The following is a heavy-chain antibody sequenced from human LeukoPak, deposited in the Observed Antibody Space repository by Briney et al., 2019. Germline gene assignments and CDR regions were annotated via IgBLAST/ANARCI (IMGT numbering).Heavy chain of an antibody. J-gene: IGHJ5*02. V-gene: IGHV1-8*01. Sequence: VASVKVSCKASGYTFTSHDINWVRQATGQGLEWMGWMNPNSGNTGYAQKFQGRVTTTRNTSISTAYMELSSLRSEDTAVYYCARGDYYYSSSYGDNWFDPWGQGTLVTVSS. D-gene: IGHD3-22*01. CDR2: MNPNSGNT. CDR3: ARGDYYYSSSYGDNWFDP. CDR1: GYTFTSHD.